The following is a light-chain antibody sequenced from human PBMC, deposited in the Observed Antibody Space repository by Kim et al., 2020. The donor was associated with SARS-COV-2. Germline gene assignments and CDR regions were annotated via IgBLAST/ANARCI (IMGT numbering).Light chain of an antibody. J-gene: IGKJ5*01. CDR1: KNIGDY. V-gene: IGKV1-39*01. CDR2: AAS. CDR3: QQSYSTPQIT. Sequence: VGDRVTITCRASKNIGDYLNWYQHRPGKAPKLLIHAASSLQSDVPSRFSGSGSGTDFTLTISGLQPEDFTTYFCQQSYSTPQITFGPGTRLEIK.